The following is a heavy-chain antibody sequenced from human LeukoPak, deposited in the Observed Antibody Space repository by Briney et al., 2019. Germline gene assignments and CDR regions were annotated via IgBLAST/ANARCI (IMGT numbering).Heavy chain of an antibody. CDR2: IYYSGST. CDR1: GGSISTYY. V-gene: IGHV4-59*01. CDR3: ARVPCSSSSCYRPNSFDI. J-gene: IGHJ3*02. D-gene: IGHD2-2*01. Sequence: SETLSLTCTVSGGSISTYYWSWIRQPPGKGLEWIGYIYYSGSTNYNPSLKSRVTISVDTSKNQFSLRLSSVTAADTAVYYCARVPCSSSSCYRPNSFDIWGQGTMVTVSS.